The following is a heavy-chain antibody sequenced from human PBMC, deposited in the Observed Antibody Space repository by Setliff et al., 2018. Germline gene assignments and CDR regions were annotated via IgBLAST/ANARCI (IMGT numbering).Heavy chain of an antibody. J-gene: IGHJ3*02. Sequence: SETLSLTCTVSGGSISSDYWSWIRQSPGKGLEWIGYIYYSGTTNYNPSLKSRVIISVDTSKTQFSLRLSSVTAADTAVYFCARGCSSGSCYPRDVFAIWGQGTMVTVSS. V-gene: IGHV4-59*01. CDR3: ARGCSSGSCYPRDVFAI. D-gene: IGHD2-15*01. CDR2: IYYSGTT. CDR1: GGSISSDY.